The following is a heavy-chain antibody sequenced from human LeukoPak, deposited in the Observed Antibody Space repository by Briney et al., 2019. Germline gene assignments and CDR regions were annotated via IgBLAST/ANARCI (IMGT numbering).Heavy chain of an antibody. CDR3: ARDAQRGFDYSNSLQY. J-gene: IGHJ4*02. D-gene: IGHD4-11*01. CDR1: GFTFNHYG. Sequence: PGGSLRLSCAAAGFTFNHYGMHWVRQAPGKRLEWVPVIWSDGTNKYYAASVKGRFTISRDDFDKTVYLQMSSLRPDDTGVYYCARDAQRGFDYSNSLQYWGQGTPVTVST. CDR2: IWSDGTNK. V-gene: IGHV3-33*01.